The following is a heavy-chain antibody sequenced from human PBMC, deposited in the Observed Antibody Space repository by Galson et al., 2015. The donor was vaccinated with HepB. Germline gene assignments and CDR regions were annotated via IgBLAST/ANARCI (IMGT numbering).Heavy chain of an antibody. J-gene: IGHJ3*02. Sequence: SVKVSCKASGGTFSSHAISWVRQAPGQGLEWMGGIIPIFGTANYAQKFQGRVTITADESTSTAYMELSSLRSEDTAVYYCARDVKRLDWGPYAFDIWGQGTMVTVSS. D-gene: IGHD7-27*01. CDR2: IIPIFGTA. CDR3: ARDVKRLDWGPYAFDI. V-gene: IGHV1-69*13. CDR1: GGTFSSHA.